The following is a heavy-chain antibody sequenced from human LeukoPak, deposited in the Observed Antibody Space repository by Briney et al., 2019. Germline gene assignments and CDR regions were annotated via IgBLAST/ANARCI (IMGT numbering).Heavy chain of an antibody. Sequence: GSLRLSCAASGFTFSNHEMNWVRQAPGKGLEWISYISDSGSTIYYSDSVKGRFTISRDNAKNSLYLQMNSLRAEDTAVYYCARDWTGWSFDPWGQGTLVTASS. CDR2: ISDSGSTI. J-gene: IGHJ5*02. D-gene: IGHD3/OR15-3a*01. CDR3: ARDWTGWSFDP. CDR1: GFTFSNHE. V-gene: IGHV3-48*03.